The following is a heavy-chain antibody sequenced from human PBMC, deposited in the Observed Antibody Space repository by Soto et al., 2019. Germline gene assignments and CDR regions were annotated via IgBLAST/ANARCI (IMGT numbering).Heavy chain of an antibody. V-gene: IGHV3-21*01. Sequence: EVQLVESGGGLVKPGGSLRLSCAASGFTFSSYSMNWVRQAPGKGLEWVSSISSSSSYIYYADSVKGRFTIPRDNAKNSLYLQMNSLRAEDTAVYYCARADCSGGSCYSESWFDPWGQGTLVTVSS. J-gene: IGHJ5*02. CDR3: ARADCSGGSCYSESWFDP. CDR1: GFTFSSYS. CDR2: ISSSSSYI. D-gene: IGHD2-15*01.